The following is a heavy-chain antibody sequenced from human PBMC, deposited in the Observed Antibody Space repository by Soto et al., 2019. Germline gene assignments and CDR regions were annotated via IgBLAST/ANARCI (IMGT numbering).Heavy chain of an antibody. V-gene: IGHV3-30*18. D-gene: IGHD5-12*01. Sequence: GGSLRLSCAASGFTFSSYGMHWVRQAPGKGLEWVAVISYGGSNKYYADSVKGRFTISRDNSKNTLYLQMNSLRAEDTAVYYCAKDRLRGYYYYGMDVWGQGTTVTVSS. CDR3: AKDRLRGYYYYGMDV. CDR1: GFTFSSYG. J-gene: IGHJ6*02. CDR2: ISYGGSNK.